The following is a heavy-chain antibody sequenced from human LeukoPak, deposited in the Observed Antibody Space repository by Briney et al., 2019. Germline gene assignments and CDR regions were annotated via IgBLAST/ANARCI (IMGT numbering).Heavy chain of an antibody. V-gene: IGHV3-20*04. D-gene: IGHD3-9*01. Sequence: GGSLRLSCAASGFTFDDYGMSWVRQAPGKGLEWVSGINWNGGSTGYADSVKGRFTISRDNAKNSLYLQMNSLRAEDTALYYCARVGYDILTGDSNLYYFDYWGQGTLVTVSS. J-gene: IGHJ4*02. CDR1: GFTFDDYG. CDR2: INWNGGST. CDR3: ARVGYDILTGDSNLYYFDY.